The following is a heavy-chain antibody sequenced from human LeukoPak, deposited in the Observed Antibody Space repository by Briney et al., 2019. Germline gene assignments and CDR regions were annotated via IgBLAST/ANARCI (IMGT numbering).Heavy chain of an antibody. CDR2: ISGSGGTS. Sequence: GGSLRLSCAASGFTFGTYAMSWVRQAPGKGLEWVSAISGSGGTSYYADSVKGRFTISRDNPKNTLYLQMNSLRAEDTAVYYCAKDLQSWPTFIDCWGQGTLVTVSS. D-gene: IGHD4-11*01. V-gene: IGHV3-23*01. CDR1: GFTFGTYA. J-gene: IGHJ4*02. CDR3: AKDLQSWPTFIDC.